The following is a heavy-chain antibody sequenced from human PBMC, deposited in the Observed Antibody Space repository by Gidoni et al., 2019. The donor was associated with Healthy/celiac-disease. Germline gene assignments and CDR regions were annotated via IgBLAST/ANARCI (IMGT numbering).Heavy chain of an antibody. V-gene: IGHV3-15*01. CDR2: IKSKTDGGTT. CDR3: TTEVEEYSSSLGFFDY. J-gene: IGHJ4*02. Sequence: EVQLVESGGGLVKPGGSLRLSCAASGFTFRTAWMDWVSQAPGKGPEWVGRIKSKTDGGTTDDAAPVKGRFTISRDDSKNTLYLQMNSLKTEDTAVYYCTTEVEEYSSSLGFFDYWGQGTLVTVSS. D-gene: IGHD6-6*01. CDR1: GFTFRTAW.